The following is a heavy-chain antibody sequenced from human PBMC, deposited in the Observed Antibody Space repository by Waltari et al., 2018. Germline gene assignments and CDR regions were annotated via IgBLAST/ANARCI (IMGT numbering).Heavy chain of an antibody. CDR2: IKQDGSET. J-gene: IGHJ4*02. CDR1: GLPFSNFW. Sequence: EVQLVESGGGLVQPGGSLRLSCAASGLPFSNFWMIWVRQAPGKGPEWVANIKQDGSETYYVDSVKGRFTTSRDNAKNSLYLQVDSLRAEDTAVYYCARIGSSWSFDYWGQGTLFTVSS. CDR3: ARIGSSWSFDY. D-gene: IGHD6-13*01. V-gene: IGHV3-7*01.